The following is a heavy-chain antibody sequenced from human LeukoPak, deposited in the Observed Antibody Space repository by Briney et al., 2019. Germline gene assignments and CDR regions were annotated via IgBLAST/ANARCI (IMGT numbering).Heavy chain of an antibody. V-gene: IGHV3-11*01. D-gene: IGHD3-22*01. CDR2: ISSSGSTI. CDR1: GFTFSDYY. Sequence: GGSLRLSCAASGFTFSDYYMSWIRQAPGKGLEWVSYISSSGSTIYYADSVKGRFTISRDNAKNSLYLQMNSLSAEDTAVYYCARGLAANYYDSSGSFDYWGQGTLVTVSS. CDR3: ARGLAANYYDSSGSFDY. J-gene: IGHJ4*02.